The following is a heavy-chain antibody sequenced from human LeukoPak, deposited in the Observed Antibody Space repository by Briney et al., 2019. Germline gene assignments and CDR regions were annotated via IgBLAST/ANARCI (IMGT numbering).Heavy chain of an antibody. V-gene: IGHV3-48*03. CDR2: IGSNPTSI. D-gene: IGHD3-10*01. CDR1: GFTFSAYE. J-gene: IGHJ4*02. Sequence: PGGSLRLSCAASGFTFSAYEMNWVRQAPGKGLEWVSYIGSNPTSIYYADSVKGRFTISRDNAKNSLYLQMNSLRAEDTAVYYCARLPELPGFGDYWGPGTLVTVSS. CDR3: ARLPELPGFGDY.